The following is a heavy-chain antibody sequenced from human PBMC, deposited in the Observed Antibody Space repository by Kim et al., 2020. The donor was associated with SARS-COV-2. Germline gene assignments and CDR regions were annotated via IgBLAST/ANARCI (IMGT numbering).Heavy chain of an antibody. D-gene: IGHD2-21*02. Sequence: GGSLRLSCAASGITFRNYAMTWVRQAPGKGLEWVSSITGTGGGTYYADSVKGRFTISRDNSNKTLFLQMNSLRPDDTAVYYCAKDTMAVTAGIGYYFGMDGWGQGTTVT. V-gene: IGHV3-23*01. CDR3: AKDTMAVTAGIGYYFGMDG. CDR2: ITGTGGGT. J-gene: IGHJ6*02. CDR1: GITFRNYA.